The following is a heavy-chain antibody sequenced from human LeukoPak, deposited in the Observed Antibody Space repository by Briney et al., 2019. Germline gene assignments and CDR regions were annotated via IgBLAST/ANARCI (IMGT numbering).Heavy chain of an antibody. CDR2: IYYSGST. CDR1: GGSISNYY. D-gene: IGHD6-19*01. J-gene: IGHJ5*02. CDR3: ARGIAVVGP. Sequence: PSETLSLTCTVSGGSISNYYWSWIRQPPGKGLEWIGSIYYSGSTNYNPSLKSRVTISVDTSKNQFSLKLSSVTAADTAVYYCARGIAVVGPWGQGTLVTVSS. V-gene: IGHV4-59*12.